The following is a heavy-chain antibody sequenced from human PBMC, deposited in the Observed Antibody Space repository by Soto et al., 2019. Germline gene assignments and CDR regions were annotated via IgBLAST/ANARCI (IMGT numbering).Heavy chain of an antibody. J-gene: IGHJ5*02. CDR1: GGSISSGDYY. CDR3: ARADYSNYRLQPRFDP. D-gene: IGHD4-4*01. V-gene: IGHV4-30-4*01. Sequence: SETLSLTCTVSGGSISSGDYYWSWIRQPPGKGLEWIGYIYYSGSTYYNPSLKSRVTISVDTSKNQFSLKLSSVTAADTAVYYCARADYSNYRLQPRFDPWGQGTLVTVSS. CDR2: IYYSGST.